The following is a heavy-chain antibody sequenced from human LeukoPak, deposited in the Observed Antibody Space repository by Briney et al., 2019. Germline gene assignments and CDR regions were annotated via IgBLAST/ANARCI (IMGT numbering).Heavy chain of an antibody. CDR1: GFTLSSYW. CDR3: ARIASHSSSWYDGGY. CDR2: INSDGSST. D-gene: IGHD6-13*01. Sequence: GGALRLSCAASGFTLSSYWMHWVRQAPGKGRVWVSRINSDGSSTAYADSVKGRFTISRDNAKNTLYLQMNSLRAEDTGVYYCARIASHSSSWYDGGYWGQGTLVTVFS. V-gene: IGHV3-74*01. J-gene: IGHJ4*02.